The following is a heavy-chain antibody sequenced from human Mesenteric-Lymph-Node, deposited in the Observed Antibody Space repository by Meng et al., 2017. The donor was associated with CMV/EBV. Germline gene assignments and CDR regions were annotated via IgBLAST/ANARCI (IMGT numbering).Heavy chain of an antibody. V-gene: IGHV4-61*01. CDR3: ARDIKGLDYYYYGMDV. Sequence: SETLSLTCTVSGGSVSSGSYYWSWLRQPPGKGLEWIGYIYYSGSTNYNPSLKSRVTISVDTSKNQFSLKLSSVTAADTAVYYCARDIKGLDYYYYGMDVWGQGTTVTVSS. J-gene: IGHJ6*02. D-gene: IGHD3-10*01. CDR2: IYYSGST. CDR1: GGSVSSGSYY.